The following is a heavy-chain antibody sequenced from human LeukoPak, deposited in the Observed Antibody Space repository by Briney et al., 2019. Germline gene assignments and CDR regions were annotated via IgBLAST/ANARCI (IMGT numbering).Heavy chain of an antibody. V-gene: IGHV3-74*01. Sequence: GGSLRLSCAASGFTFSDYYMSWIRQAPGKGLVWVSGISPDGTTTNYADSMKGRFTISRDNAKDTLYLQMNSLRAEDTAVYYCMRSFDYWGQGTLVTVSS. CDR1: GFTFSDYY. CDR3: MRSFDY. CDR2: ISPDGTTT. J-gene: IGHJ4*02.